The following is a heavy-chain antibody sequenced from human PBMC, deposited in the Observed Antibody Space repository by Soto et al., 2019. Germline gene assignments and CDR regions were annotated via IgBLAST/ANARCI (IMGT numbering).Heavy chain of an antibody. CDR3: ARVAGSPDY. D-gene: IGHD1-26*01. J-gene: IGHJ4*02. CDR2: LNPKSGMT. V-gene: IGHV1-8*01. Sequence: QVQLVQSGPEVKKPGASVKVSCKASGYTFTTYDFNWVRQAPGQGLEWMGWLNPKSGMTGSAQKFQGRVTMTRDSAISAVYMELSSLRSEDTAVYYCARVAGSPDYWGQGTLVTVSS. CDR1: GYTFTTYD.